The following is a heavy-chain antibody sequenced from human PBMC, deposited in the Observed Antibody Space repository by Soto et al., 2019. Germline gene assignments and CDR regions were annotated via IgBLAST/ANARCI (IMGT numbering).Heavy chain of an antibody. CDR1: GFTVSSNY. V-gene: IGHV3-53*01. J-gene: IGHJ6*02. Sequence: ESGGGLIQPGGSLRLSCAASGFTVSSNYMSWVRQAPGKWLEWVSVIYSGGSTYYADSVKGRFTISRDNSKNTLYLQMNSLRAEDTAVYYCARVPTIFGVVTTYSGMDVWGQGTTVTVSS. D-gene: IGHD3-3*01. CDR3: ARVPTIFGVVTTYSGMDV. CDR2: IYSGGST.